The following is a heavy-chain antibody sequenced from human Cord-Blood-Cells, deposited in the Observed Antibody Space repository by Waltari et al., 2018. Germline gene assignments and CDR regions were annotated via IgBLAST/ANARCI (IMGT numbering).Heavy chain of an antibody. CDR2: INHSGST. J-gene: IGHJ2*01. V-gene: IGHV4-34*01. CDR1: GGSLSAYY. CDR3: AMLTDSGSSWWYFDL. Sequence: VQLQPWGAGLLKPSETLSLTCAVYGGSLSAYYWSWIRQTPGKGLEWVGEINHSGSTNYNPSLKTRGAISVDTSKNRFSLKLVAVSGADTAVYYCAMLTDSGSSWWYFDLWGRGTLVTVSS. D-gene: IGHD6-6*01.